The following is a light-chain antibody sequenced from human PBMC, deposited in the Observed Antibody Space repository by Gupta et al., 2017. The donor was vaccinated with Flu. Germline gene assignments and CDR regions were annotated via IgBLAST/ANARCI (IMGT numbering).Light chain of an antibody. Sequence: QRVTISCSGGASNIGSASVNWYQQLPRAAPKLIIYCTDRRRSGVPDRFSGSKTGTSASLAISGLQSEDEAVYYCATYDSLNTYVFGSGTEVTVL. J-gene: IGLJ1*01. CDR1: ASNIGSAS. CDR2: CTD. V-gene: IGLV1-44*01. CDR3: ATYDSLNTYV.